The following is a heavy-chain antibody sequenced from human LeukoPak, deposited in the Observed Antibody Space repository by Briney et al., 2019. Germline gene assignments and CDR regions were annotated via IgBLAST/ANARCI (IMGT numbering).Heavy chain of an antibody. J-gene: IGHJ4*02. CDR3: AAWTYYYDSSGYGAFDY. V-gene: IGHV1-46*01. CDR1: GYTFTSYY. Sequence: ASVKVSCKASGYTFTSYYMHWVRQAPGQGLEWMGIINPSGGSTSYAQKFQGRVTMTRDTSTSTVYMELSSLRSEDTAVYYCAAWTYYYDSSGYGAFDYWGQGTLVTVSS. D-gene: IGHD3-22*01. CDR2: INPSGGST.